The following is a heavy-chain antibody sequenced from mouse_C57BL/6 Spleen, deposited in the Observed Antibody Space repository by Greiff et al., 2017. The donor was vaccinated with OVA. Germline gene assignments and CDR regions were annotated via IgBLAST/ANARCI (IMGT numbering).Heavy chain of an antibody. CDR2: ISSGGDYI. V-gene: IGHV5-9-1*02. CDR1: GFTFSSYA. Sequence: EVKVEESGEGLVKPGGSLKLSCAASGFTFSSYAMSWVRQTPEKRLEWVAYISSGGDYIYYADTVKGRFTISRDNARNTLYLQMSSLKSEDTAMYYCTRFSWYFDYWGQGTTLTVSS. CDR3: TRFSWYFDY. J-gene: IGHJ2*01. D-gene: IGHD1-1*01.